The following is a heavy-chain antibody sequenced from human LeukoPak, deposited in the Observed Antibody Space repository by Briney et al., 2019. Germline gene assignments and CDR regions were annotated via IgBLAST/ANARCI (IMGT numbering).Heavy chain of an antibody. Sequence: GGSLRLSCAASGFTFSGYSMNWVRQAPGKGLEWVSSISTGSNCIYYADSVKGRFTISRDNAKNSLYLQMNSLRAEDTAVYYCARGSSSLDYWGQGTLVTVSS. CDR3: ARGSSSLDY. J-gene: IGHJ4*02. CDR1: GFTFSGYS. CDR2: ISTGSNCI. D-gene: IGHD6-13*01. V-gene: IGHV3-21*01.